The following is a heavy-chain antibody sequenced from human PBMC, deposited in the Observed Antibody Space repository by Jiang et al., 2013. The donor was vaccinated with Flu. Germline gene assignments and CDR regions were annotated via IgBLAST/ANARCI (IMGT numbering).Heavy chain of an antibody. CDR1: GFTFSAYS. Sequence: EVQLVESGGGLVKPGGSLRLSCAASGFTFSAYSMHWVRQAPGKGLEWVSSITGGDNYIYYADSVKGRFTISRDNAEKSLYLQMNSLRAEDTAVYYCARGGRGFCSGGSCYLVGSTWFDPVGARGSPGHHLL. V-gene: IGHV3-21*01. CDR3: ARGGRGFCSGGSCYLVGSTWFDP. CDR2: ITGGDNYI. D-gene: IGHD2-15*01. J-gene: IGHJ5*02.